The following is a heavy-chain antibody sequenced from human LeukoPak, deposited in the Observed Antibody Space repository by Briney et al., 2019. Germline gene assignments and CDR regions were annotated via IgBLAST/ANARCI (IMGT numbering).Heavy chain of an antibody. CDR2: IYHSGST. CDR3: ARGSYDILTGYPYYFDY. J-gene: IGHJ4*02. V-gene: IGHV4-38-2*02. CDR1: GYSISSGYY. Sequence: SETLSLTCTVSGYSISSGYYWGWIRQPPGKGLEWIGSIYHSGSTYYNPSLKSRVTISVDTSKNQFSLKLSSVTAADTAAYYCARGSYDILTGYPYYFDYWGQGTLVTVSS. D-gene: IGHD3-9*01.